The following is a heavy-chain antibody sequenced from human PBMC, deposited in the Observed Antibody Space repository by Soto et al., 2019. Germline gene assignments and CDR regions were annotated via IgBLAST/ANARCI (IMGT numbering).Heavy chain of an antibody. J-gene: IGHJ5*02. Sequence: GASVKVSCKASGGTFSSYAISWVRQAPGQGLEWMGGIIPIFGTANYAQKFQGRVTITADESTSTAYMELSSLRSEDTAVYYCARVLTILAAAGPNWFDPWGQGTLVTVS. V-gene: IGHV1-69*13. CDR1: GGTFSSYA. CDR2: IIPIFGTA. D-gene: IGHD6-13*01. CDR3: ARVLTILAAAGPNWFDP.